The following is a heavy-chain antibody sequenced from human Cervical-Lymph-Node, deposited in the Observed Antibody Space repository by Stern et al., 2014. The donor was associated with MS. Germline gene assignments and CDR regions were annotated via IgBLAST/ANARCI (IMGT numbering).Heavy chain of an antibody. D-gene: IGHD4-11*01. V-gene: IGHV3-21*04. CDR3: AREDYTQDFDY. J-gene: IGHJ4*02. CDR1: GFTFKEYT. CDR2: ISGDSGDI. Sequence: EVQLVESGGGLVKPGGSLRLSCAASGFTFKEYTLNWVRQAPGQGLEWVSSISGDSGDIHYAASVKGRFTISRDNLKKSLYLQMNSLRAEDTAFYYCAREDYTQDFDYWGRGTLVTVSS.